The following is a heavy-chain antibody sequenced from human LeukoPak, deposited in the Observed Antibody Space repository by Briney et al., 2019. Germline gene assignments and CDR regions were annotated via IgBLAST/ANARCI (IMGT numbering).Heavy chain of an antibody. Sequence: PSETLSLTCSVSGGAISDTNYYWGWIRQPPGRGPEWIGSIYYSGSVYYNASLRSRPTLSVDTPKNQFSLKLNSVTATDTAVYYCARYSSWETYFDYWGQGRLVTVSS. CDR2: IYYSGSV. V-gene: IGHV4-39*01. CDR3: ARYSSWETYFDY. CDR1: GGAISDTNYY. J-gene: IGHJ4*02. D-gene: IGHD5-12*01.